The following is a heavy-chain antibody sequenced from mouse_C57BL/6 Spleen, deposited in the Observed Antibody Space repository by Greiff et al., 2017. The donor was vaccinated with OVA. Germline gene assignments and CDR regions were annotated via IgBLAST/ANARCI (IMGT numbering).Heavy chain of an antibody. V-gene: IGHV1-64*01. D-gene: IGHD1-1*01. CDR3: ARYYYGSSYPYAMDY. CDR2: IHPNSGST. Sequence: VQLQQPGAELVKPGASVKLSCKASGYTFTSYWMHWVKQRPGQGLEWIGMIHPNSGSTNYNEKFKSKATLTVDKSSSTAYMQLSSLTSEDSAVYYCARYYYGSSYPYAMDYWGQGTSVTVSS. CDR1: GYTFTSYW. J-gene: IGHJ4*01.